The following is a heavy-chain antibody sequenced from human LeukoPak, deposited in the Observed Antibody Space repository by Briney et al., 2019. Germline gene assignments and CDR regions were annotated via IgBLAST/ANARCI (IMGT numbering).Heavy chain of an antibody. CDR2: IYHSGST. J-gene: IGHJ5*02. CDR3: ARVRSIAVAGNWFDP. D-gene: IGHD6-19*01. CDR1: GGSFSGYY. Sequence: SETLSLTCAVYGGSFSGYYWSWIRQPPGKGLEWIGEIYHSGSTNYNPSLKSRVTISVDKSKNQFSLKLSSVTAADTAVYYCARVRSIAVAGNWFDPWGQGTLVTVSS. V-gene: IGHV4-34*01.